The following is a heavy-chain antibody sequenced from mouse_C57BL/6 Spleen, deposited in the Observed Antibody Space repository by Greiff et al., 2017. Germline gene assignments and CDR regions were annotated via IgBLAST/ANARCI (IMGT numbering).Heavy chain of an antibody. CDR1: GFTFSSYA. CDR2: ISDGGSYT. V-gene: IGHV5-4*01. CDR3: ARESSSYGFDY. Sequence: EVQLVESGGGLVKPGGSLTLSCAASGFTFSSYAMSWVRQTPEKRLEWVATISDGGSYTYSPDNVKGRFTISRDNAKNNLYLHMGHLKSEDTAMYYCARESSSYGFDYWGQGTTLTVSS. J-gene: IGHJ2*01. D-gene: IGHD1-1*01.